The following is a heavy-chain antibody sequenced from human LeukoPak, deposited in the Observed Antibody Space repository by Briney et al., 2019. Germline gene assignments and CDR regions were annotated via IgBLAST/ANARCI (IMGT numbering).Heavy chain of an antibody. D-gene: IGHD5-18*01. CDR3: ASQSDTAMGPFDY. V-gene: IGHV4-4*02. J-gene: IGHJ4*02. CDR1: IGSISSSKW. Sequence: PSETLSLTCSVSIGSISSSKWWSWVRQSPVKGLEWIGYIYYSGSTNYNPSLKSRVTISVDTSKNQSSLKLSSVTAADTAVYYCASQSDTAMGPFDYWGQGTLVTVSS. CDR2: IYYSGST.